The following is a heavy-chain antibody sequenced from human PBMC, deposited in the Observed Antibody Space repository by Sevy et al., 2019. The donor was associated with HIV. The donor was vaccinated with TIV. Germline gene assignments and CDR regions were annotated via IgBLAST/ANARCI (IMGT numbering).Heavy chain of an antibody. D-gene: IGHD6-13*01. J-gene: IGHJ2*01. CDR2: ISGGGGGT. CDR1: AFTFSSYA. CDR3: AKHYIHDIADGWYFDL. Sequence: GGSLRLSCAASAFTFSSYAMHWVRQAPGKGLEGKGLEWVSTISGGGGGTYYADSVRGRFTISRDNSKNTLYLQVNSLRVEDTAVYYCAKHYIHDIADGWYFDLWGRGTLVTVSS. V-gene: IGHV3-23*01.